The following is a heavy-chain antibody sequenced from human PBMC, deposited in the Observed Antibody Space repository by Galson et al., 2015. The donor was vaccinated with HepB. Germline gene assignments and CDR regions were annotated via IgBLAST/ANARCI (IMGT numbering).Heavy chain of an antibody. CDR2: VNEDGSGG. D-gene: IGHD6-25*01. CDR1: GFTFSDYW. V-gene: IGHV3-7*04. J-gene: IGHJ4*02. CDR3: ARGTRTAAGIDY. Sequence: SLRLSCAVSGFTFSDYWMNWVRQAPGKGLEWVGNVNEDGSGGYYVDSVKGRFTTSRDNAKNSVYLQMNSLRVEDTAVYYCARGTRTAAGIDYWGQGILVTVSS.